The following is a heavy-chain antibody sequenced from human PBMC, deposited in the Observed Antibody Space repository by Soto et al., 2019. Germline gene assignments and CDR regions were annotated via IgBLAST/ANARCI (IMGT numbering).Heavy chain of an antibody. V-gene: IGHV3-74*01. J-gene: IGHJ5*02. Sequence: AGVFMRLPYVGSGLSIRSHWVHWVRQPQGKGLEWVSRINAGGTSISYADSVKGRFTISRDNAKNSLYLQMNSLRAEDTAVYYCAGDRCSSTSCPIADVGNWFDPWGQGTLVTVSS. CDR2: INAGGTSI. D-gene: IGHD2-2*01. CDR1: GLSIRSHW. CDR3: AGDRCSSTSCPIADVGNWFDP.